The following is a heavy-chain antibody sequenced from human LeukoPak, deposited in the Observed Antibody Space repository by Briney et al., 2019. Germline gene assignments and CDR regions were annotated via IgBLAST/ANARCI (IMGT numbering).Heavy chain of an antibody. D-gene: IGHD3-10*01. J-gene: IGHJ4*02. CDR1: GGTFSSYA. CDR3: AREVPPDGSGSPGGTIAEPYFDY. V-gene: IGHV1-69*01. CDR2: IIPIFGTA. Sequence: SVKVSCKASGGTFSSYAISWVRQAPGQGLEWMGGIIPIFGTANYAQKFQGRVTVTADESTSTAYMELSSLRSEDTAVYYCAREVPPDGSGSPGGTIAEPYFDYWGQGTLVTVSS.